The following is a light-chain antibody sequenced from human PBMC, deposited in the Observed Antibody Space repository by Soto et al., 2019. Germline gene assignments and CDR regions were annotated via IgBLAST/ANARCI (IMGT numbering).Light chain of an antibody. CDR1: RDISNY. J-gene: IGKJ2*01. CDR3: QQYDNLPYT. Sequence: DIQMTQSPSSLFASVGDRVTITCQASRDISNYLNWYQQKPGKAPKLLIYDASNLETGVPSRFSGSGSGTDFTFTISSLQPEDIATYYCQQYDNLPYTFGQGTKLEIK. V-gene: IGKV1-33*01. CDR2: DAS.